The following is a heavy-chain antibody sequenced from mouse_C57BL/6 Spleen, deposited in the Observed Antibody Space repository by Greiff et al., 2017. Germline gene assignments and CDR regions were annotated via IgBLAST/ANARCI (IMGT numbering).Heavy chain of an antibody. V-gene: IGHV1-55*01. D-gene: IGHD1-1*01. CDR2: IYPGSGST. Sequence: VQLQQPGAELVKPGASVKMSCKASGYNFTSYWITWVKQRPGQGLEWIGDIYPGSGSTNYNEKFKSKATLTVDTSSSTAYMQLSSLNSEDSAVYNWAAGPVTTVAFDYWGQGTTLTVSS. CDR1: GYNFTSYW. CDR3: AAGPVTTVAFDY. J-gene: IGHJ2*01.